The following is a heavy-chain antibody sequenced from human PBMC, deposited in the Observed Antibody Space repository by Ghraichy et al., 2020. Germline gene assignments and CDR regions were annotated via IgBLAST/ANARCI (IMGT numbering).Heavy chain of an antibody. CDR3: VRSSTGFCRQNLHN. CDR1: GFIFSTYA. CDR2: ISADATGT. J-gene: IGHJ1*01. V-gene: IGHV3-23*01. Sequence: GGSLRLSCATSGFIFSTYAMNWVRQAPGEGLEWVSSISADATGTFYADSVKGRFTISRDDSRNTLFLQMHSLRVEDTALYFCVRSSTGFCRQNLHNWGQGTLVTVSS. D-gene: IGHD6-19*01.